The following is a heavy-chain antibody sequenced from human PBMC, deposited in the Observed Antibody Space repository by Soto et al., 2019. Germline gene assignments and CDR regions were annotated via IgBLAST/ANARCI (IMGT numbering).Heavy chain of an antibody. Sequence: GGSLRLSCAASGFTFDDHGMTWVRQAPGKGLEWVSGITWNGATTGYADSVKGRFTISRDNAKNSLYLQMNSLRVEDTALYYCARFGGVVVAVDAFDVWGQGTMVTVSS. CDR1: GFTFDDHG. CDR3: ARFGGVVVAVDAFDV. CDR2: ITWNGATT. J-gene: IGHJ3*01. V-gene: IGHV3-20*04. D-gene: IGHD6-19*01.